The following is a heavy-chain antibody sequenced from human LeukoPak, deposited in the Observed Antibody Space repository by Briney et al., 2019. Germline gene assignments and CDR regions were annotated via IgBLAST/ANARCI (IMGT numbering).Heavy chain of an antibody. CDR3: ARATYYDILTGLNY. Sequence: ASMKVSCKVSGYTFTTYPINWVRQAPGQGLEWMGWISNYNGDTTYAQKFQGRVTMTTDTSTNTAYMELRSLASDDTAIYYCARATYYDILTGLNYWGQGTLVTVSP. CDR1: GYTFTTYP. J-gene: IGHJ4*02. CDR2: ISNYNGDT. D-gene: IGHD3-9*01. V-gene: IGHV1-18*01.